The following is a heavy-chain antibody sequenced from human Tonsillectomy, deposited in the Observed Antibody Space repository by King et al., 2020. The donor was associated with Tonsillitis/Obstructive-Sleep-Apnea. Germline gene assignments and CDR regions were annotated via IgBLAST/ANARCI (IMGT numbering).Heavy chain of an antibody. V-gene: IGHV3-23*04. J-gene: IGHJ4*02. CDR1: GFTFSNYA. CDR3: AKDRWGTYPDN. D-gene: IGHD3-16*01. CDR2: ISDSAGFT. Sequence: VQLVESGGGLVQPGGSLRLSCAASGFTFSNYAMTWVRQAPGKGLEWVSTISDSAGFTYFTDSLKGRFTISSDNSKNTLYLQMNSLRAEDTAVYYCAKDRWGTYPDNWGQGTLVTVSS.